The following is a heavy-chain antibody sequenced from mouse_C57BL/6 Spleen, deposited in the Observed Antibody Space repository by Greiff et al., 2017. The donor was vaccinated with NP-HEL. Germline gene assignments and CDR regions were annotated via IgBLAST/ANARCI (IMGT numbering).Heavy chain of an antibody. CDR3: ATSNYGFFAY. V-gene: IGHV1-69*01. Sequence: VQLQQSGAELVMPGASVKLSCKASGYTFTSYWMHWVKQRPGQGLEWIGEIDPSDSYTNYNQKFKGKSTLTVDKSSSTAYMQLSSLTSEDSAVYYCATSNYGFFAYWGQGTLVTVSA. D-gene: IGHD2-5*01. J-gene: IGHJ3*01. CDR1: GYTFTSYW. CDR2: IDPSDSYT.